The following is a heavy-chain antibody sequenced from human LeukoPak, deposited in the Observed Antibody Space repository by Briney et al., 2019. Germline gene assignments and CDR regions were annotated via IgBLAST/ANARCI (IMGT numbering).Heavy chain of an antibody. Sequence: SETLSLTCTVSGGSISSSTYYWGWIRQPPGKGLEWIGSIYYSGSSYYNPSLKSRVTISADTSKNQFSLKLSSVTAADTAVYYCARQLYYNSGWFDSWGQGTLVTVSS. CDR2: IYYSGSS. V-gene: IGHV4-39*01. J-gene: IGHJ5*01. D-gene: IGHD3-22*01. CDR3: ARQLYYNSGWFDS. CDR1: GGSISSSTYY.